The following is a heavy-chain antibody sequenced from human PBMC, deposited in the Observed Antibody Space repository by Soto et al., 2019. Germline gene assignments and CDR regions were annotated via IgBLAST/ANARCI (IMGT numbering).Heavy chain of an antibody. CDR3: ARDGGATMADNWFDP. CDR1: GGSISSGDYY. CDR2: IYYSGST. V-gene: IGHV4-30-4*01. J-gene: IGHJ5*02. D-gene: IGHD1-26*01. Sequence: PSETLSLTCTVSGGSISSGDYYWSWIRRPPGKGLEWIGYIYYSGSTYYNPSLKSRVTISVDTSKNQFSLKLSSVTAADTAVYYCARDGGATMADNWFDPWGQGTLVTVSS.